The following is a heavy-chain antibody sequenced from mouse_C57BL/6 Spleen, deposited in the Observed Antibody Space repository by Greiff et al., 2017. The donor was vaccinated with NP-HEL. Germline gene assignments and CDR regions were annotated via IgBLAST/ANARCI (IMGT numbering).Heavy chain of an antibody. J-gene: IGHJ2*01. CDR1: GFTFSSYA. CDR2: ISDGGSYT. D-gene: IGHD1-1*01. CDR3: ARDQIPYYYGSSYFDY. Sequence: EVMLVESGGGLVKPGGSLKLSCAASGFTFSSYAMSWVRQTPEKRLEWVATISDGGSYTYYPDNVKGRFTISRDNAKNNLYLQMSHLKSEDTAMYYCARDQIPYYYGSSYFDYWGQGTTLTVSS. V-gene: IGHV5-4*01.